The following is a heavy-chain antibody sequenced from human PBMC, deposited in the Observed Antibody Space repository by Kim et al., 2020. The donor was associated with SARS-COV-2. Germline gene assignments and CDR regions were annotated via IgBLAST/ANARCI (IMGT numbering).Heavy chain of an antibody. CDR2: DEDNK. Sequence: DEDNKYYSDSVKGRFTVSRDDSKNTLHLKMSRLRVEETAVYYCAKGMVPDAWGQGTHVTVSS. V-gene: IGHV3-33*06. J-gene: IGHJ5*02. D-gene: IGHD3-10*01. CDR3: AKGMVPDA.